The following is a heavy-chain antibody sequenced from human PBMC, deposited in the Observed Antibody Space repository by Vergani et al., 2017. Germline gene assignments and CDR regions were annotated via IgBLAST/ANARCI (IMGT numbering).Heavy chain of an antibody. CDR2: IYHSGST. CDR3: AGDYAEYYYYGMDV. D-gene: IGHD3-16*01. CDR1: GGSLSSSNR. J-gene: IGHJ6*02. V-gene: IGHV4-4*02. Sequence: QVQLQESGPGLVKPSGTLSLTCAVSGGSLSSSNRWSWVRPHLGKGLEWNGEIYHSGSTKYNPSLKSRVTIIVDKSKNQCSLKLGSVTAADTAVYYCAGDYAEYYYYGMDVWGQGTTVTVSS.